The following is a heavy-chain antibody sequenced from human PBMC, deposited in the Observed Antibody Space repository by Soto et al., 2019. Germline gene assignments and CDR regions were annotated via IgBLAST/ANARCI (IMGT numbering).Heavy chain of an antibody. V-gene: IGHV4-38-2*02. D-gene: IGHD2-15*01. CDR1: SSPINSRYY. Sequence: SETLSLTCTVSSSPINSRYYWGWIRQTPGKGLEWVASIYHSGSTHYSPSLKSRATISVDTSNNQFSLRLSSVTAADTAIYYCARNTGGRNFDYWGQGTQVTVSS. CDR3: ARNTGGRNFDY. CDR2: IYHSGST. J-gene: IGHJ4*02.